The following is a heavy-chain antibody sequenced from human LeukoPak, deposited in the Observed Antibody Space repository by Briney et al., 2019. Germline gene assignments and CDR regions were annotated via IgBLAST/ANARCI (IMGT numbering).Heavy chain of an antibody. D-gene: IGHD2-15*01. Sequence: SETLSLTCTVSGGSISGYCWTWIRQPPGKGLEWIGYIYYSGSTNYSPSLKSRVTMSVDTSKNQFSLRLSSVTAADTAVYYCARALNPLPGTYYFDYWGQGTLVTVSS. V-gene: IGHV4-59*12. CDR1: GGSISGYC. CDR3: ARALNPLPGTYYFDY. CDR2: IYYSGST. J-gene: IGHJ4*02.